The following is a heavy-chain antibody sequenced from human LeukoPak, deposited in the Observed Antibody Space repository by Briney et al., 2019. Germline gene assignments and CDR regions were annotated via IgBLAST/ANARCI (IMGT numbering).Heavy chain of an antibody. J-gene: IGHJ4*02. CDR1: GVSLTTSAMF. CDR3: ARGSIYYLDY. CDR2: IDWDDDK. Sequence: SGPALAKPTQTLTLTCTFSGVSLTTSAMFVSWIRQPPGKALEWLARIDWDDDKFYSTSLKTRLTISKDTSKNQVVLTMTNVDPVDAATYYCARGSIYYLDYWGQGTQVTVSS. V-gene: IGHV2-70*17. D-gene: IGHD1-26*01.